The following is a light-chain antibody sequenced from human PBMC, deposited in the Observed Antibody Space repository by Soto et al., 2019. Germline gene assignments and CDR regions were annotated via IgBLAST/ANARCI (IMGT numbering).Light chain of an antibody. Sequence: DIQMTQSPSSLSASEGDRVTITCRASQSISSYLNWYQQKPGKAPKLLIYAASSLQSGVPSRFSGSGSGTDFTLTISSLQPEDFATYYCQQRGTFGQGTKVEIK. J-gene: IGKJ1*01. CDR2: AAS. CDR3: QQRGT. CDR1: QSISSY. V-gene: IGKV1-39*01.